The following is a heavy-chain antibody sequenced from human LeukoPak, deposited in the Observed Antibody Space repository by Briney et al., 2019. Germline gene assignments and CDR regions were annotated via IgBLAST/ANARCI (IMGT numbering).Heavy chain of an antibody. CDR2: ISSSSSTI. D-gene: IGHD3-3*01. V-gene: IGHV3-48*04. CDR1: GFTFSTYS. CDR3: AAGSSEYYDFWSGQDYYYYMDV. J-gene: IGHJ6*03. Sequence: PGGSLRLSCAASGFTFSTYSMNWVRQAPGKGLEWVSYISSSSSTIYYADSVKGRFTISRDNAKNSLYLQMSSLRAEDTAVYYCAAGSSEYYDFWSGQDYYYYMDVWGKGTTVTVSS.